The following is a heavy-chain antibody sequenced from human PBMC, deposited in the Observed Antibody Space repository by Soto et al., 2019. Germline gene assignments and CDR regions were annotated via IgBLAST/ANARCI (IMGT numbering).Heavy chain of an antibody. CDR3: ARSYYYGMDV. J-gene: IGHJ6*02. CDR2: IYYSGST. V-gene: IGHV4-39*01. CDR1: GGSISSSSYY. Sequence: LSLTCTVSGGSISSSSYYWGWIRQPPGKGLEWIGSIYYSGSTYYNPSLKSRVTTSVDTSKNQFSLKLSSVTAADTAVYYCARSYYYGMDVWGQGTTVTVSS.